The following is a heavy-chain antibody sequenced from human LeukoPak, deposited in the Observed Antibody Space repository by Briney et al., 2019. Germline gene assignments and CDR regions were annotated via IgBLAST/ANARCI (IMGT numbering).Heavy chain of an antibody. J-gene: IGHJ6*03. Sequence: SKTLSLTCTVSGGSISNYYCSWIRQPAGKGLEWIGRIYTSGSTNYNPSLKSRVTMSVDTSKNQFSLKLSSVTAADTAVYYCARVGILTGYSPGDYYYYYMDVWGKGTTVTVSS. CDR3: ARVGILTGYSPGDYYYYYMDV. V-gene: IGHV4-4*07. D-gene: IGHD3-9*01. CDR2: IYTSGST. CDR1: GGSISNYY.